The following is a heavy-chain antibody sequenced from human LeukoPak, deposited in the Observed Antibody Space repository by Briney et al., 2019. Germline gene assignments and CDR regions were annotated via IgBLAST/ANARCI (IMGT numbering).Heavy chain of an antibody. V-gene: IGHV3-30*03. D-gene: IGHD3-3*01. Sequence: HPGGSLRLSCAASGFTFSSYGMHWVRQAPGKGLEWVAVISYDGSNTYYADSVKGRFTISRDNSKNTLYLQMNSLRAEDTAVYYCARDRFLEFGNWFDPWGQGTLVTVSS. CDR1: GFTFSSYG. CDR2: ISYDGSNT. J-gene: IGHJ5*02. CDR3: ARDRFLEFGNWFDP.